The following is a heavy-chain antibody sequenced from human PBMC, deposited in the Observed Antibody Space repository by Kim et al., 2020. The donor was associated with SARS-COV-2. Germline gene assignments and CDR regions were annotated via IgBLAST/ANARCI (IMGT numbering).Heavy chain of an antibody. D-gene: IGHD3-16*02. CDR3: ARDRGEADDYVWGSYRYTVGY. Sequence: GGSLRLSCAASGFTFSDYYMSWIRQAPGKGLEWVSYISSSGSTIYYADSVKGRFTISRDNAKNSLYLQMNSLRAEDTAVYDCARDRGEADDYVWGSYRYTVGYWGQGTLVTVSS. V-gene: IGHV3-11*01. CDR1: GFTFSDYY. CDR2: ISSSGSTI. J-gene: IGHJ4*02.